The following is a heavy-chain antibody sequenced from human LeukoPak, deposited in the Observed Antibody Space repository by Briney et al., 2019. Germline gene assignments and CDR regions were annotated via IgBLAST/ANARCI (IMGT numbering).Heavy chain of an antibody. V-gene: IGHV4-34*01. Sequence: SETLSLTCAVYGGSFSGYYWSWIRQPPGKGLEWIGEINHSGSTNYNPSLKSRVTMSVDTSKNQFSLTMISVTAADTAVYYCARVEGGSYLDYWGQGTLVTVSS. CDR2: INHSGST. CDR1: GGSFSGYY. CDR3: ARVEGGSYLDY. D-gene: IGHD1-26*01. J-gene: IGHJ4*02.